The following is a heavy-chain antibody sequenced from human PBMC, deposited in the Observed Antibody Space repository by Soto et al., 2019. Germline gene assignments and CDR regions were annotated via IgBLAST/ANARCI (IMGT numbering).Heavy chain of an antibody. J-gene: IGHJ3*02. CDR2: INPNSGGT. CDR3: ARDPEGYYDILTGYSPGAFDI. CDR1: GYTFTGYY. Sequence: ASVKVSCKASGYTFTGYYMHWVRQAPGQGLEWMGWINPNSGGTNYAQKFQGWVTMTRDTSISTAYMELSRLRSDDTAVYYCARDPEGYYDILTGYSPGAFDIWGQGTMVTVSS. D-gene: IGHD3-9*01. V-gene: IGHV1-2*04.